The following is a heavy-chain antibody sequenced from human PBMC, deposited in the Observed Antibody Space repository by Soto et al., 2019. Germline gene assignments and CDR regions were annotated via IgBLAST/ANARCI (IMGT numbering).Heavy chain of an antibody. V-gene: IGHV1-2*04. CDR1: GYTFTGYY. J-gene: IGHJ4*02. CDR2: INPNSGGT. CDR3: ARDDGFGELGFDY. D-gene: IGHD3-10*01. Sequence: QVQLVQSGAEVKKPGASVKVSYKASGYTFTGYYMHWVRQAPGQGLEWMGWINPNSGGTNYAQKFQGWATMTRDTSISTAYMELSRLRSDDTAVYYCARDDGFGELGFDYWGQGTLVTVSS.